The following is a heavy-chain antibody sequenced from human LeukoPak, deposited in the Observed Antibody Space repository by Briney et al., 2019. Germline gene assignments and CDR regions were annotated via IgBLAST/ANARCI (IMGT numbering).Heavy chain of an antibody. Sequence: SETLSLTCAVYGGFFSGYYWSWIRQPPGKGLEWIGEINHSGSTNYNPSLKSRVTISVDTSKNQFSLRLTSVTAADTAVYYCARLRRGGDWYFDLWGRDTLVTVSS. CDR1: GGFFSGYY. J-gene: IGHJ2*01. CDR3: ARLRRGGDWYFDL. CDR2: INHSGST. V-gene: IGHV4-34*01. D-gene: IGHD1-26*01.